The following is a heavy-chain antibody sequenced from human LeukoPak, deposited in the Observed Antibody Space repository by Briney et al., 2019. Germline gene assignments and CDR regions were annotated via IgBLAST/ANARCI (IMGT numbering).Heavy chain of an antibody. CDR2: IRSKAYGGTT. CDR3: TRGIAVDY. V-gene: IGHV3-49*03. D-gene: IGHD6-13*01. J-gene: IGHJ4*02. CDR1: GFTSGDYA. Sequence: GGSLRLSCTASGFTSGDYAMSWFRQAPGKGLEWVGFIRSKAYGGTTEYAASVTGRFTISRDDSKSIAYLQMNSLKTEDTAVYYCTRGIAVDYWGQGTLVTISS.